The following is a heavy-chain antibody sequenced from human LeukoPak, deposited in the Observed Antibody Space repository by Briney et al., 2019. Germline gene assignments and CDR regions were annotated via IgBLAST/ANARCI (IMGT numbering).Heavy chain of an antibody. V-gene: IGHV3-7*01. CDR1: GFTFSSYW. CDR2: IKQDGSEK. CDR3: ARGSAAAGTYWFDP. D-gene: IGHD6-13*01. J-gene: IGHJ5*02. Sequence: PGGSLRLSCAASGFTFSSYWMSWVRQAQGKGLEWVANIKQDGSEKYYVDSVKGRFTISRDNAKNSLYLQMNSLRAEDTAVYYCARGSAAAGTYWFDPWGQGTLVTVSS.